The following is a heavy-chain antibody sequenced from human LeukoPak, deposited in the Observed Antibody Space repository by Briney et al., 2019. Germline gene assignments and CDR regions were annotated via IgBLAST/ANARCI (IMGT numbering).Heavy chain of an antibody. D-gene: IGHD4-17*01. V-gene: IGHV1-69*06. Sequence: SVKVSCKASGGTFSSYAISWVRQAPGQGLEWMGRIIPIFGTASYAQKFQGRVTITADKSTSTAYMELSSLRSEDTAVYYCARVYGDYAYFDLWGRGTLVTVSS. CDR3: ARVYGDYAYFDL. CDR1: GGTFSSYA. J-gene: IGHJ2*01. CDR2: IIPIFGTA.